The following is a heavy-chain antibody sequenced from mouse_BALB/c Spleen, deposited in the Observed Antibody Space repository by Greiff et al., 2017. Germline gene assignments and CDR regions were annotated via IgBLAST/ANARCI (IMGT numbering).Heavy chain of an antibody. J-gene: IGHJ2*01. CDR1: GFTFSSYG. D-gene: IGHD2-1*01. V-gene: IGHV5-6-3*01. CDR3: ARVYGNYYFDY. CDR2: INSNGGST. Sequence: EVQGVESGGGLVQPGGSLKLSCAASGFTFSSYGMSWVRQTPDKRLELVATINSNGGSTYYPDSVKGRFTISRDNAKNTLYLQMSSLKSEDTAMYYCARVYGNYYFDYWGQGTTLTVSS.